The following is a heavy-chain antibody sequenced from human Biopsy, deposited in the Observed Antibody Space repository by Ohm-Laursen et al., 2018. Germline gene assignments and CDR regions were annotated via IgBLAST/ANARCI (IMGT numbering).Heavy chain of an antibody. V-gene: IGHV1-46*01. Sequence: SVKVSCKVSEYTLTELPMHWVRQAPGQGLEWMGMINPSGSTTSYPQIFQGRVTMARDTSKSTVYMELSSLRSADTAVYFCARNTGWYGDLYYFDYWGQGTLVTVSS. D-gene: IGHD6-19*01. J-gene: IGHJ4*02. CDR1: EYTLTELP. CDR3: ARNTGWYGDLYYFDY. CDR2: INPSGSTT.